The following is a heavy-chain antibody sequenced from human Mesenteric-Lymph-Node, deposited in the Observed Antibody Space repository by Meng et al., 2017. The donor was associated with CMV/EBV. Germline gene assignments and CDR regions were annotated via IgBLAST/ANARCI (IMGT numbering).Heavy chain of an antibody. J-gene: IGHJ4*02. Sequence: VQYQQWGAGLLKPSGTLSLTCAVYGGSFSGYYWSWIRQPPGKGLEWIGEINHSGSTNYNPSLKSRVTISVDTSKNQFSLKLSSVTAADTAVYYCARHQRWLKSEGGFNYWGQGTLVTVSS. CDR2: INHSGST. CDR3: ARHQRWLKSEGGFNY. D-gene: IGHD4-23*01. CDR1: GGSFSGYY. V-gene: IGHV4-34*01.